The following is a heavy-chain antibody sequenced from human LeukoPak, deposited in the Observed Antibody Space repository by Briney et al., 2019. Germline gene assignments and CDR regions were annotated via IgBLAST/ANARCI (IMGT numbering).Heavy chain of an antibody. J-gene: IGHJ4*02. CDR2: ISSGGSYT. V-gene: IGHV3-11*03. D-gene: IGHD3-9*01. CDR1: GFTFSDYY. CDR3: ASLYYDILTGYRFDY. Sequence: GGPLRLSCAASGFTFSDYYMSWMRQARGKGLEWVSYISSGGSYTNYADSVKGRFTISRDNAKTSLYLQVNSLRAEDTAVYYCASLYYDILTGYRFDYWGQGTLVTVSS.